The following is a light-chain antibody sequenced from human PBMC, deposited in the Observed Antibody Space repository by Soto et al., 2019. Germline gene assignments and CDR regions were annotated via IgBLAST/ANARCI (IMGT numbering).Light chain of an antibody. J-gene: IGKJ4*01. CDR2: DAS. CDR1: QSVSSY. CDR3: QQRSNWPLT. Sequence: EILLTQSPATLSLSPGERATLSCRASQSVSSYLAWYQQKPCQAPRLLIYDASNRATGVPARFSGSGSGTDFTLTVGSLEPEDFAIYYCQQRSNWPLTFGGGTTVEIK. V-gene: IGKV3-11*01.